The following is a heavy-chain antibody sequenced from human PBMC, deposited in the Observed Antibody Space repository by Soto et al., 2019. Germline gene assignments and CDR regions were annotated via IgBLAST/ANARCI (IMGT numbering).Heavy chain of an antibody. CDR3: ARDPAYVDLVATIGLLNEVLNY. CDR1: GYTFTNYY. D-gene: IGHD5-12*01. V-gene: IGHV1-46*01. J-gene: IGHJ4*02. CDR2: INPSTGNA. Sequence: ASVKVSCKTSGYTFTNYYMQWVRQAPGQGLEWMGIINPSTGNASYPQRFQGRVAMTRDMSTSTVYMELSRLRSEDTAVYYCARDPAYVDLVATIGLLNEVLNYWGQGTRVTVSS.